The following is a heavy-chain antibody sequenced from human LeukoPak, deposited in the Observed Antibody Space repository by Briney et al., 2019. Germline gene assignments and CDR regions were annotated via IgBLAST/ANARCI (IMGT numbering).Heavy chain of an antibody. V-gene: IGHV4-4*07. D-gene: IGHD3-3*02. CDR1: GGSISSYY. CDR3: ARASTVGAYYYYMDV. CDR2: IYTSGST. Sequence: PSETLSLTCTVSGGSISSYYWSWIRQPAGKGLEWIGRIYTSGSTNYNPSLKSRVTISVDTSKNQFSLKLSSVTAADTAVYYCARASTVGAYYYYMDVWGKGTTVTVSS. J-gene: IGHJ6*03.